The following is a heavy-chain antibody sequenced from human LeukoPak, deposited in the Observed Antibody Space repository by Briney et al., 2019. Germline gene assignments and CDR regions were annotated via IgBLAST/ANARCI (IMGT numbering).Heavy chain of an antibody. J-gene: IGHJ4*02. CDR1: GFTVNSNY. V-gene: IGHV3-53*05. CDR3: AKVSLRWWGYVDY. D-gene: IGHD4-23*01. Sequence: GGSLRLSCAASGFTVNSNYMSWVRQAPGKGLEWVSVIYSGGSTYYADSVKGQFTISRDNSKNTLYLQMNSLRAEDTAVYYCAKVSLRWWGYVDYWGQGTLVTVSS. CDR2: IYSGGST.